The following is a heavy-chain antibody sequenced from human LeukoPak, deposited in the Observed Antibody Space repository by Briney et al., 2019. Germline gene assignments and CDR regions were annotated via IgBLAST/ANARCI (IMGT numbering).Heavy chain of an antibody. CDR3: AKVSTGYYYDSSGYWSDDAFDI. J-gene: IGHJ3*02. CDR2: ISWNSGSI. CDR1: GFTFDDYA. V-gene: IGHV3-9*01. D-gene: IGHD3-22*01. Sequence: PGGSLRLSCAASGFTFDDYAMHWVRQAPGKGLEWVSGISWNSGSIGYADSVKGRFTISRDNAKNSLYLQMNSLRAEDTALYYCAKVSTGYYYDSSGYWSDDAFDIWGQGTMVTVSS.